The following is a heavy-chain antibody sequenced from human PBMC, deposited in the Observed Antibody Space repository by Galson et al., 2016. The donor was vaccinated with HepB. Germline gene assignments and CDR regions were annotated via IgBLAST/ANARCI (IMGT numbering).Heavy chain of an antibody. D-gene: IGHD6-25*01. J-gene: IGHJ2*01. Sequence: SETLSLTCTVSGGSVYSSSSYWGWIRQSPGKGLDWIGSLYYVGSTYYNPSPKSRVIISINTSKNQFSLTLNSVTAADTAVYSCARLARISAATGGRFFDLWGRGTLVTVSS. CDR2: LYYVGST. CDR3: ARLARISAATGGRFFDL. V-gene: IGHV4-39*07. CDR1: GGSVYSSSSY.